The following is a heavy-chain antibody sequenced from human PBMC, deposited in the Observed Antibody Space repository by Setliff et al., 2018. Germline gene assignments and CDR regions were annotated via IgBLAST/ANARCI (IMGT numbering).Heavy chain of an antibody. CDR2: IYYSGRA. D-gene: IGHD6-19*01. Sequence: PSETLSLTCTVSGGSISSGDYYWSWIRQHPGKGLEWIGYIYYSGRAYYSSSLKSRVTISLDTSMNQFSLKLSSVTAADTAVYYCARYRGAVAGSHFDYWGQGTLVTVSS. CDR1: GGSISSGDYY. V-gene: IGHV4-31*03. CDR3: ARYRGAVAGSHFDY. J-gene: IGHJ4*02.